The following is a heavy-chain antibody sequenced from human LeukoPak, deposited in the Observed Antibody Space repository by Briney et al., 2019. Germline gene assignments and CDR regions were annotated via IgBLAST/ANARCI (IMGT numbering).Heavy chain of an antibody. CDR2: ISGSGGST. V-gene: IGHV3-23*01. CDR3: ARDKVFSGYYGSGSYTAFDI. CDR1: GFTFSSYA. Sequence: GGSLRLSCAASGFTFSSYAMSWVRQAPGKGLEWVSAISGSGGSTYYADSVKGRFTISRDNSKNTLYLQMHSLRAEDTAVYYCARDKVFSGYYGSGSYTAFDIWGQGTMVTVSS. J-gene: IGHJ3*02. D-gene: IGHD3-10*01.